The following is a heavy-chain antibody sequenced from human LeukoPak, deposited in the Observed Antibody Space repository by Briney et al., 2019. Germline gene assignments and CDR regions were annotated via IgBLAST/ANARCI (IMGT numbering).Heavy chain of an antibody. D-gene: IGHD3-9*01. Sequence: SETLSLTCAVYGGSFSGYYWSWIRQPAGKGLEWIGRIYTSGSTNYNPSLKSRVTISVDTSKNQFSLKLSSVTAADTAVYYCAREDYDILTAALDYWGQGTLVTVSS. V-gene: IGHV4-4*07. CDR3: AREDYDILTAALDY. CDR1: GGSFSGYY. CDR2: IYTSGST. J-gene: IGHJ4*02.